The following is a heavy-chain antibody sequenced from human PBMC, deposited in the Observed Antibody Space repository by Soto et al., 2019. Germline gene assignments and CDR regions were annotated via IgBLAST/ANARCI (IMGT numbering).Heavy chain of an antibody. CDR1: GFTFSNYG. CDR3: AKDASRTMVRGVITP. J-gene: IGHJ5*02. Sequence: QVQLVESGGGVVQPGRSLRLSCAVSGFTFSNYGMDWVRQAPGKGLEWVAIISYDGSNKYYADSVKGRFTISRDNSKNTLYLQMNSLRAEDTAVYYCAKDASRTMVRGVITPWGQGTLVTVSS. CDR2: ISYDGSNK. V-gene: IGHV3-30*18. D-gene: IGHD3-10*01.